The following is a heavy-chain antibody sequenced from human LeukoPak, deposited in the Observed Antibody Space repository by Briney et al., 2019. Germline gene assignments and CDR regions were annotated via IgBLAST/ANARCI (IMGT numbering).Heavy chain of an antibody. Sequence: GGSLRLSCAASGLTFSNYAMTWVRQAPGKGLEWVSAITGSGDSTYYADSVKGRFTISRDSSKNTVFLQMNSLRAEDTAVYYCAKRAAAGSGAFDSWDQG. CDR3: AKRAAAGSGAFDS. D-gene: IGHD6-13*01. J-gene: IGHJ3*02. CDR2: ITGSGDST. V-gene: IGHV3-23*01. CDR1: GLTFSNYA.